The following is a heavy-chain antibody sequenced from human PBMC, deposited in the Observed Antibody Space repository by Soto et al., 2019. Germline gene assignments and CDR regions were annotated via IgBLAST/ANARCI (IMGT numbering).Heavy chain of an antibody. J-gene: IGHJ5*02. CDR1: GYTFTSYG. Sequence: ASVKVSCKASGYTFTSYGISWVRQAPGQGLEGMGWISAYNGNTNYAQKLQGRVTMTTDTSTSTAYMELRSLRSDDTAVYYCARDGDVLLWFGELLRDNWFDPWGQGTLVTVSS. CDR3: ARDGDVLLWFGELLRDNWFDP. V-gene: IGHV1-18*04. CDR2: ISAYNGNT. D-gene: IGHD3-10*01.